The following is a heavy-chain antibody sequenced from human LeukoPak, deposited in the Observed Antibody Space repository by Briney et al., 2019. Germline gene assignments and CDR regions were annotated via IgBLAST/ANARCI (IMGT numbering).Heavy chain of an antibody. Sequence: PGGSLRLSCAASGFTFSSYSMNWVRQAQGKGLEWVSSISSSSSYIYYADSVKGRFTISRDNAKNSLYLQMNSLSAEDTAMYFCARDRGYTFDYWGQETLATVCS. CDR1: GFTFSSYS. CDR2: ISSSSSYI. J-gene: IGHJ4*02. V-gene: IGHV3-21*01. D-gene: IGHD3-22*01. CDR3: ARDRGYTFDY.